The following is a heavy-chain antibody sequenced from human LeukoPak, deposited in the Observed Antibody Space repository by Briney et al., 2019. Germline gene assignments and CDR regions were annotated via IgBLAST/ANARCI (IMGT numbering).Heavy chain of an antibody. Sequence: SETLSLTCTVSGASIASSDYYWSWIRQPPGKGLEWIGEINHSGSTNYNPSLKSRVTISVDRSKHQFSLKLTSVTAADTAVYYCARDNYYDSSGYYYEYFQHWGQGTLVTVSS. D-gene: IGHD3-22*01. CDR1: GASIASSDYY. V-gene: IGHV4-39*07. CDR3: ARDNYYDSSGYYYEYFQH. CDR2: INHSGST. J-gene: IGHJ1*01.